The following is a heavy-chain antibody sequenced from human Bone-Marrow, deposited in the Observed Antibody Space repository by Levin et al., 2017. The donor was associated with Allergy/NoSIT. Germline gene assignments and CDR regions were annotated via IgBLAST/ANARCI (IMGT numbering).Heavy chain of an antibody. CDR2: IKDSGTP. J-gene: IGHJ2*01. Sequence: SCTVSGGTIGRYSWIWIRQPPGRGLEWIGHIKDSGTPNYNSSLRSRLTMSVDTSKNQFSLRLSSVSAADTAVYYCARGGDSRGHYYWYFDLWGRGTVVTVSS. CDR3: ARGGDSRGHYYWYFDL. CDR1: GGTIGRYS. V-gene: IGHV4-59*08. D-gene: IGHD3-22*01.